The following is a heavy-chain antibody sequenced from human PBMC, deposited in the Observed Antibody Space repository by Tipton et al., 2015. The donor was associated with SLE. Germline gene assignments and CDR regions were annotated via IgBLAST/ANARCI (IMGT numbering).Heavy chain of an antibody. J-gene: IGHJ3*02. CDR3: TSWELDAFDI. CDR1: GFTFSGSA. Sequence: SLRLSCAASGFTFSGSAMHWVRQASGKGLEWVGRIRSKANSYATAYAASVKGRFTISRDDSKNTAYLQMNSLKTEDTAVYYCTSWELDAFDIWGQGTMVTVSS. V-gene: IGHV3-73*01. D-gene: IGHD1-26*01. CDR2: IRSKANSYAT.